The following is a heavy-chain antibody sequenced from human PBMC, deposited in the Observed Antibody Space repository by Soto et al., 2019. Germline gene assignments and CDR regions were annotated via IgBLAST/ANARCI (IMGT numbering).Heavy chain of an antibody. CDR1: GYTFTGYA. V-gene: IGHV1-3*01. CDR3: ARVGHYDITPGYY. CDR2: INVGNGNT. D-gene: IGHD3-22*01. J-gene: IGHJ4*02. Sequence: ASVKVSCKASGYTFTGYAMHWVRQAPGQRLEWMGWINVGNGNTKYSQNLQGRVTIYQDTSASTAYMELSSLTSEDTAVYYCARVGHYDITPGYYWGQGTLVTVSS.